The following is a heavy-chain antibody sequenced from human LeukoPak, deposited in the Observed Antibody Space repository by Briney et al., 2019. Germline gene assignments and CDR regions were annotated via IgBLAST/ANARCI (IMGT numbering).Heavy chain of an antibody. J-gene: IGHJ4*02. D-gene: IGHD6-19*01. CDR2: IDPSDSYT. Sequence: GESLKISCKGSGYSFTTYWITWVRQMPGKGLEWIGRIDPSDSYTNYSPSFQGHFTISADKSISTAYLQWSSLKAPDTAMYYCTRQRSGWPFDFWGQGTLVTVSS. V-gene: IGHV5-10-1*01. CDR3: TRQRSGWPFDF. CDR1: GYSFTTYW.